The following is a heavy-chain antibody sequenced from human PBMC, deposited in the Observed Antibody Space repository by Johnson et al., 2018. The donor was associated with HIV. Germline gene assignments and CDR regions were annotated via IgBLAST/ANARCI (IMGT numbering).Heavy chain of an antibody. D-gene: IGHD3-22*01. CDR3: AKAREYDSTGHDAFDI. V-gene: IGHV3-30*02. CDR2: IRYDGSNK. J-gene: IGHJ3*02. Sequence: QMQLVESGGGVVQPGGSLRLSCAASGFTFSSYGMHWVRQAPGKGLGWVAFIRYDGSNKYYADSVKGRFTISRDNSKNTLYLQMNSLRAEDTAVYYCAKAREYDSTGHDAFDIWGKGTMVTVSS. CDR1: GFTFSSYG.